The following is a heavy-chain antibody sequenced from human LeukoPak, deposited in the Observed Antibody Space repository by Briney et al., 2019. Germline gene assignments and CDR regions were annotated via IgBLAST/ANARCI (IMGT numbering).Heavy chain of an antibody. J-gene: IGHJ6*03. CDR2: LSDSGSI. Sequence: PSETLSLTCKVSAYSMSDYDWSWLRQATGKGLEWIGRLSDSGSIIYNPSLESRITIFVDTSEKQFTLKLSAVTAEYTAVYYCARDPTAMTDGRGKGTTVTV. V-gene: IGHV4-4*07. CDR3: ARDPTAMTDG. CDR1: AYSMSDYD.